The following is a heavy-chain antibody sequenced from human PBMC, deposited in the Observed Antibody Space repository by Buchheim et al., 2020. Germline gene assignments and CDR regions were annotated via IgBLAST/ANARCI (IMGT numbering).Heavy chain of an antibody. D-gene: IGHD5-12*01. Sequence: QVQLQESGPRLVKPAQTLSLTCTVSGGSISSGGYYWSWIRQHPGKGLEWIGYIYHSGSTHYNPSLESRVSISLDTSKNQFSLKLRDVTAADTAVFFCARGTYSGYESTDAIFPVSKCDFWGQGSL. CDR2: IYHSGST. J-gene: IGHJ4*02. CDR3: ARGTYSGYESTDAIFPVSKCDF. V-gene: IGHV4-31*03. CDR1: GGSISSGGYY.